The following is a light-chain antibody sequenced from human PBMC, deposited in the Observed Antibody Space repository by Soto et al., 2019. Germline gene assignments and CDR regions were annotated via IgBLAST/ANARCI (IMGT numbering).Light chain of an antibody. V-gene: IGKV1-5*01. CDR3: QQLNIYPPIT. CDR2: AAS. Sequence: DIQMTQSPSTLSGSVGDRVTITCRASQTISSWLAWYQQKPGKAPKLLIYAASTLKSGVPSRFSGSGSGTEFTLTITSLQPEDFATYYCQQLNIYPPITFGQGTRLEIK. J-gene: IGKJ5*01. CDR1: QTISSW.